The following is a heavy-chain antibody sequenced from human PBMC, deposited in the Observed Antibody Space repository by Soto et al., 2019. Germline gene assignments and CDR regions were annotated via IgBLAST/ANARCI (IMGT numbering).Heavy chain of an antibody. D-gene: IGHD1-26*01. V-gene: IGHV4-39*01. CDR3: ARLSGTYYTFDY. CDR2: IFYSGST. Sequence: SETLSLTCTVSGGSISSSSFYWGWIRQPPGKGLDWIGIIFYSGSTYYNPSLKSRVTVSVDTSKNQFSLKLSSVTAADTAVYYCARLSGTYYTFDYWGQGTLVTVSS. CDR1: GGSISSSSFY. J-gene: IGHJ4*02.